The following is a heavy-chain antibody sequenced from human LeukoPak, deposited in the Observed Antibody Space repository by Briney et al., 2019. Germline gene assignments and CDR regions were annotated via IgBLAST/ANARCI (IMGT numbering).Heavy chain of an antibody. V-gene: IGHV1-46*01. D-gene: IGHD3-22*01. CDR2: INTNGGST. Sequence: ASVKVSCKASGYTFTSYYMDWVRQAPGQGVERMGIINTNGGSTSYAQKFQGRVTMTRHTSTSTVYMELSSLRSEDTAVYYCAITGGYYYDSSGYYPYFDCWGQGTLVTVSS. CDR1: GYTFTSYY. CDR3: AITGGYYYDSSGYYPYFDC. J-gene: IGHJ4*02.